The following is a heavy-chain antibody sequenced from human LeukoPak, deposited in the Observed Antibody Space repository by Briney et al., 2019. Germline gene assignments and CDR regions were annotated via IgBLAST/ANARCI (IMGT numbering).Heavy chain of an antibody. CDR1: GFAFSSYA. Sequence: GGSLRLSCAASGFAFSSYAMSWVRQAPGKGLEWVSAISGSGGSTYYADSVKGRFTISRDNSKNTLYLQMNSLRAEDTAVYYCAKDMTLYCGGDCYSFDYWGQGTLVTVSS. V-gene: IGHV3-23*01. D-gene: IGHD2-21*02. J-gene: IGHJ4*02. CDR3: AKDMTLYCGGDCYSFDY. CDR2: ISGSGGST.